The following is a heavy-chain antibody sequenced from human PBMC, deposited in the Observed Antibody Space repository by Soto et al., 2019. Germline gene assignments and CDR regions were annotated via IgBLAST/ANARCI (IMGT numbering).Heavy chain of an antibody. Sequence: SVKVSCKASGGTFSSYAISWVRRAPGQGLEWMGGIIPIFGTANYAQKFQGRVTITADKSTSTAYMELSSLRSEDAAVYYCARPRMATVTYNWFDPWGQGTLVTVSS. J-gene: IGHJ5*02. CDR2: IIPIFGTA. V-gene: IGHV1-69*06. D-gene: IGHD4-4*01. CDR3: ARPRMATVTYNWFDP. CDR1: GGTFSSYA.